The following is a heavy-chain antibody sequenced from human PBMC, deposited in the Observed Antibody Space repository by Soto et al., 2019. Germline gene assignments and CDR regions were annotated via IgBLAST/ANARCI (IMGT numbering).Heavy chain of an antibody. V-gene: IGHV4-61*08. CDR3: ARGALGYCSGGSCYRYFDY. Sequence: QVQLQESGPGLVRPSETLSLTCTVSGGSISSGDFYWAWIRQPPGKGLEWIGYIRFSGSTNYNPSLKSRVPFPVDTSKNQFSLKMNSVTAADTAVYHCARGALGYCSGGSCYRYFDYWGQGTLVTVSS. J-gene: IGHJ4*02. D-gene: IGHD2-15*01. CDR1: GGSISSGDFY. CDR2: IRFSGST.